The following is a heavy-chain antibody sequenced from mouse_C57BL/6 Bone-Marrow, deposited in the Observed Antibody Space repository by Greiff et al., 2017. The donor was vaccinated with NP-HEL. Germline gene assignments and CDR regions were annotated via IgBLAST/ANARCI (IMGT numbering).Heavy chain of an antibody. Sequence: QVQLQQPGAELVMPGASVKLSCKASGYTFTSYWMHWVKQRPGQGLEWIGEIDPSDSYTNYNQKFKGKSTLTVDKSSSTAYMQLSSRTSEDSAVYYCARFGNGSSPYYFDYWGQGTTLTGSS. CDR3: ARFGNGSSPYYFDY. V-gene: IGHV1-69*01. CDR2: IDPSDSYT. CDR1: GYTFTSYW. J-gene: IGHJ2*01. D-gene: IGHD1-1*01.